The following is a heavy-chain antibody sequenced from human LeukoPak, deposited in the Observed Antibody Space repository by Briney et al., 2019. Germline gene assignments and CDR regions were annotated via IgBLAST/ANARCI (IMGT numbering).Heavy chain of an antibody. CDR2: IKQDGSKK. CDR1: GYTFSAYW. J-gene: IGHJ4*02. CDR3: ATDPYGDYISSSFDY. Sequence: GGSLRLSCAASGYTFSAYWMSWVRQAPGKGLEWVANIKQDGSKKNYVDSVKGRFTISRDNAKNSLYLQMNSLRAEDTAVYYCATDPYGDYISSSFDYWGQGTLVTVSS. V-gene: IGHV3-7*01. D-gene: IGHD4-17*01.